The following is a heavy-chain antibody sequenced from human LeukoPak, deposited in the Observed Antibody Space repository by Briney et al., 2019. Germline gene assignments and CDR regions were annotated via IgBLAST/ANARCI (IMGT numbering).Heavy chain of an antibody. J-gene: IGHJ4*02. D-gene: IGHD3-22*01. CDR1: GFTFSSYW. CDR2: ISGSGGST. Sequence: GGSLRLSCAASGFTFSSYWMSWVRQAPGKGLEWVSTISGSGGSTHYADSVKGRFTISRDNSKNTLYLQMNSLRTEDTAVYYCAKRDDSSDYSFDHWGQGTLVTVSS. V-gene: IGHV3-23*01. CDR3: AKRDDSSDYSFDH.